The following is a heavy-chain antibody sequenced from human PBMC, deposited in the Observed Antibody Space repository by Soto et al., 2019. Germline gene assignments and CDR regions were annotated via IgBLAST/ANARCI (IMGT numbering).Heavy chain of an antibody. D-gene: IGHD5-18*01. CDR1: LFTFSSYS. CDR2: ISSSSSYI. V-gene: IGHV3-21*01. CDR3: ARDQPGYSYGYGLGY. Sequence: PVWPLRLSCSSSLFTFSSYSMNWVLHSPLKGLEWVSSISSSSSYIYYADSVKGRFTISRDNAKNSLYLQMNSLRAEDTAVYYCARDQPGYSYGYGLGYWGQGTLVTVSS. J-gene: IGHJ4*02.